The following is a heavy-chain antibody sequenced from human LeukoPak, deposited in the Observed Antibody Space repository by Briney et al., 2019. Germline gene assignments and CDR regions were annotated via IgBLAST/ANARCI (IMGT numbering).Heavy chain of an antibody. CDR3: AKELRQWLVPTRFEFDY. V-gene: IGHV3-30*18. Sequence: GGSLRLSCAASGFTFSSYGMHWVRQAPGKGLEWVAVISYDGSNKYYADSVKGRFTISRDNSKNTLYLQMNSLRAEDTAVYYCAKELRQWLVPTRFEFDYWGQGTLVTVSS. J-gene: IGHJ4*02. D-gene: IGHD6-19*01. CDR1: GFTFSSYG. CDR2: ISYDGSNK.